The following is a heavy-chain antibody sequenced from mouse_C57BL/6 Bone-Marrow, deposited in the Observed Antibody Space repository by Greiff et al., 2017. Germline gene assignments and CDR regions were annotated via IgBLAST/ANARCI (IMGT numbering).Heavy chain of an antibody. CDR1: GFSLTSYG. J-gene: IGHJ1*03. Sequence: VKLVESGPGLVAPSQSLSITCTVSGFSLTSYGVDWVRQPPGKGLEWLGVIWGGGSTNYNSALMSRLSISKDNSKSQVFLKMNSLQTDDTAMYYCAKHGDLGDGYYGGYFDVWGTGTTVTVSS. D-gene: IGHD2-3*01. V-gene: IGHV2-9*01. CDR3: AKHGDLGDGYYGGYFDV. CDR2: IWGGGST.